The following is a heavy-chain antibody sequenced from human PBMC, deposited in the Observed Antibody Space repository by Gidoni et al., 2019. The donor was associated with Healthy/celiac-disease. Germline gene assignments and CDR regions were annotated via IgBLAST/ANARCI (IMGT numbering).Heavy chain of an antibody. D-gene: IGHD3-3*01. J-gene: IGHJ4*02. CDR2: ISSSSSYI. Sequence: EVQLVESGGGLVKPGGSLRLSCAASGFTFSSYSMNWVRQAPGKGLDWVSSISSSSSYIYYADSVKGRFTISRDNAKNSLYLQMNSLRAEDTAVYYCARVVTYDFWSGYCDYWGQGTLVTVSS. CDR1: GFTFSSYS. V-gene: IGHV3-21*01. CDR3: ARVVTYDFWSGYCDY.